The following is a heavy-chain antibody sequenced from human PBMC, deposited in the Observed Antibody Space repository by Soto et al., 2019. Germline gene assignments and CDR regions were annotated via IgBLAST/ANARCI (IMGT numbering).Heavy chain of an antibody. V-gene: IGHV1-69*13. Sequence: SVKVSCKASGGTFSSYAISWVRQAPGQGLEWMGGIIPIFGTANYAQKFQGRVTITADESTSTAYMELSSLRSEDTAVYYCASQPRSYSSSWYESFHYWGQGTLVTVSS. D-gene: IGHD6-13*01. CDR2: IIPIFGTA. J-gene: IGHJ4*02. CDR3: ASQPRSYSSSWYESFHY. CDR1: GGTFSSYA.